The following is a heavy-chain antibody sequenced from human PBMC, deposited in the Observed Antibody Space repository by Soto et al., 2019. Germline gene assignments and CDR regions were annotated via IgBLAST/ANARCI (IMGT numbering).Heavy chain of an antibody. D-gene: IGHD5-18*01. Sequence: QVQLQQWGAGLLKPSETLSLTCAVYGGSSSGYYWSWIRQPPGKGLEWIGEINHSGSTNYNPSIKSRVTISVDTSKNQFSLKLSSVTAADTAVYYCARGRIQLWSRYYFDYWGQGTLSPSPQ. CDR2: INHSGST. CDR3: ARGRIQLWSRYYFDY. J-gene: IGHJ4*02. CDR1: GGSSSGYY. V-gene: IGHV4-34*01.